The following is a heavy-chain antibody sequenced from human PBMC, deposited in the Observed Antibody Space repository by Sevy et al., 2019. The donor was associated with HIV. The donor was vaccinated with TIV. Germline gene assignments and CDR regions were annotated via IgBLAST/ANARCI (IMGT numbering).Heavy chain of an antibody. CDR2: IYYSGST. Sequence: SETLSLTCTVSGGSISSSSYYWGWIRQPPGKGLEWIGSIYYSGSTYYNPSLKSRVTISVDTSKNQFSLKLSSVTAADTAVDYCARRAVSGYCTNGVCYTDYFDYWGQGTLVTVSS. J-gene: IGHJ4*02. CDR1: GGSISSSSYY. V-gene: IGHV4-39*01. CDR3: ARRAVSGYCTNGVCYTDYFDY. D-gene: IGHD2-8*01.